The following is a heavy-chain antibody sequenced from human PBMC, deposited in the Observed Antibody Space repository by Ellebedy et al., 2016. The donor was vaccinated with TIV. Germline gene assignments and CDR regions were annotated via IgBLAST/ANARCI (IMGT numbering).Heavy chain of an antibody. CDR2: ISGSGGST. CDR3: ARTQGSRN. J-gene: IGHJ4*02. V-gene: IGHV3-23*01. Sequence: GESLKISXAASGFTFSSYAMSWVRQAPGKGLEWVSAISGSGGSTYYADSVKGRFTISRDNAKNTLYLQMNSLRAEDTAVYYCARTQGSRNWGQGTLVTVSS. D-gene: IGHD2-2*01. CDR1: GFTFSSYA.